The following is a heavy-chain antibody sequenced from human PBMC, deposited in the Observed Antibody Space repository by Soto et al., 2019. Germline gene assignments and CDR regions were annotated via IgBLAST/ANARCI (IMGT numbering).Heavy chain of an antibody. CDR3: ARNGWELLDYYYYGMDV. J-gene: IGHJ6*02. Sequence: SVKVSCKASGGTFSSYAISWVRQAPGQGLERMGGIIPIFGTANYAQKFQGRVTITADESTSTAYMELSSLRSEDTAVYYCARNGWELLDYYYYGMDVWGQGTTVTVSS. CDR1: GGTFSSYA. D-gene: IGHD1-26*01. V-gene: IGHV1-69*13. CDR2: IIPIFGTA.